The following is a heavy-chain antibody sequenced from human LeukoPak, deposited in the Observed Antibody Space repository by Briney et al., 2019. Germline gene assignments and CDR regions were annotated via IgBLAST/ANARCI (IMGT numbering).Heavy chain of an antibody. D-gene: IGHD3-10*01. CDR2: VYYSGST. CDR1: GGSISSYY. J-gene: IGHJ4*02. V-gene: IGHV4-59*01. CDR3: ARWFGRFLDH. Sequence: SETLSLTCTASGGSISSYYWSWVRQPPGKGLEWIGYVYYSGSTNYNPSLKGPVTMSVDTSKNQFSLKVSSVTAADTAVYYCARWFGRFLDHWGQGTLVTVSS.